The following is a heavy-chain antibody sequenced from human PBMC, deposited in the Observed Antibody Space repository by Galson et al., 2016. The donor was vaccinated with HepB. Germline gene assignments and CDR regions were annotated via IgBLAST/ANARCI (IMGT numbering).Heavy chain of an antibody. J-gene: IGHJ4*02. CDR3: ARDLYSYGYRNYFDD. V-gene: IGHV4-4*07. CDR2: IYTSGST. CDR1: GGSISNYY. D-gene: IGHD5-18*01. Sequence: ETLSLTCTVSGGSISNYYWSWIRQPAGKGLEWIGHIYTSGSTNYNPSLKSRVTMSVDTSKNQFSLKLSSVTAADTAVYYCARDLYSYGYRNYFDDWGQGTLVTVSS.